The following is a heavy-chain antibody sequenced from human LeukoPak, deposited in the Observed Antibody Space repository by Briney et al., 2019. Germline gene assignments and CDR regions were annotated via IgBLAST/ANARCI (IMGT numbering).Heavy chain of an antibody. CDR2: IRSSGNTI. CDR3: ARATVTTSRDFDY. D-gene: IGHD4-11*01. J-gene: IGHJ4*02. V-gene: IGHV3-11*04. Sequence: GGSLRLSCAASGFTFSDYSMSWIRQAPGKGLEWVSYIRSSGNTIYYADSVKGRFTISRDNAKNSLYLQMNSLRAEDTAVYYCARATVTTSRDFDYWGQGTLVTVSS. CDR1: GFTFSDYS.